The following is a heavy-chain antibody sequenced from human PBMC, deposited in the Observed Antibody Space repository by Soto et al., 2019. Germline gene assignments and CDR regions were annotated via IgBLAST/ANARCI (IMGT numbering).Heavy chain of an antibody. CDR2: IKNTVDGGAT. V-gene: IGHV3-15*07. CDR1: GITFSNAW. CDR3: ASTRGSSYDY. J-gene: IGHJ4*02. Sequence: EVQLVESGGGLVKPGGPLRLSCTASGITFSNAWMNWVRQAPGKGLEWVGRIKNTVDGGATDYAAPVRGRFTISRDDSKDTLFLQINSLRAEDTAVYDCASTRGSSYDYWGQGTLVTVSS. D-gene: IGHD6-6*01.